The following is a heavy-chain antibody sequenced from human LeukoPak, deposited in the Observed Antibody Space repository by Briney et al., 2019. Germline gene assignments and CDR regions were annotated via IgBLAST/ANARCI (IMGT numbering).Heavy chain of an antibody. CDR1: GDGVSSNSAA. D-gene: IGHD6-6*01. J-gene: IGHJ5*02. CDR2: TYYRSKWYN. CDR3: ARSSIAARRLQNWFDP. V-gene: IGHV6-1*01. Sequence: PSQTLSLTCAISGDGVSSNSAAWNWIRQSPSRGLEWLGRTYYRSKWYNDYAVSVKSRITINPDTSKNQFSLQLNSVTPEDTAVYYCARSSIAARRLQNWFDPWGQGTLVTVSS.